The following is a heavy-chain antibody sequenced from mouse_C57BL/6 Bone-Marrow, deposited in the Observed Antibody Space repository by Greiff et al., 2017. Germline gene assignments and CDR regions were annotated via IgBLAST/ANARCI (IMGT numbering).Heavy chain of an antibody. J-gene: IGHJ1*03. V-gene: IGHV1-54*01. Sequence: QVQLQQSGAELVRPGTSVKVSCKASGYAFTNYLIEWVKQRPGQGLEWIGVINPGSGGTNYTEKFKGKATLTADKSSSPAYMQLSSLTSDDSAVYFCARVGTTVVAHWYCDVWGTGTTVTVSS. CDR2: INPGSGGT. CDR3: ARVGTTVVAHWYCDV. D-gene: IGHD1-1*01. CDR1: GYAFTNYL.